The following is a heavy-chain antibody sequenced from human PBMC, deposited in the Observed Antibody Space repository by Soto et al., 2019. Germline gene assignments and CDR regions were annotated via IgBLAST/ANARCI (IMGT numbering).Heavy chain of an antibody. CDR2: INHSGSA. CDR3: SRTPYRRQLVRYYYYGLDV. J-gene: IGHJ6*02. D-gene: IGHD1-1*01. V-gene: IGHV4-34*01. CDR1: GGSFSGFY. Sequence: PSETLSLTCAVNGGSFSGFYWTCIRQSPGRGLEWIGEINHSGSARYSPSPKSRVTISLDTSNNQFSLKLSSVTAADTAVYYCSRTPYRRQLVRYYYYGLDVWGQGTTVTVSS.